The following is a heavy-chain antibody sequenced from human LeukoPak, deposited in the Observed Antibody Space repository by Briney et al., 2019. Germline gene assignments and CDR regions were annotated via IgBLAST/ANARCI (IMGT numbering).Heavy chain of an antibody. D-gene: IGHD2-21*02. Sequence: GRSLRLSCAASGFTFSTYGMHWVRQAPGKGLEWVAVISYDGSDKYYADSVKGRFTISRDNSKNTLYLQVNSLRAEDTAVYYCAKGYNSRAGTTDCCPLDYWGQGTLVTVSS. CDR1: GFTFSTYG. V-gene: IGHV3-30*18. J-gene: IGHJ4*02. CDR3: AKGYNSRAGTTDCCPLDY. CDR2: ISYDGSDK.